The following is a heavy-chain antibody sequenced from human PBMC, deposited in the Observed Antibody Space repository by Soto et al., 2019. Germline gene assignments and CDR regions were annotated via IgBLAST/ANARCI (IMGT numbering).Heavy chain of an antibody. D-gene: IGHD3-10*01. J-gene: IGHJ6*02. CDR2: IYHSGSA. V-gene: IGHV4-38-2*01. Sequence: PSETLSLTCAVSGYSISSGYYWGWIRQPPGKGLERIGSIYHSGSAYNNPSLKSRVTISVDTSKNQFSLKLSSVTAADTAVYYCARVGGYGMDVWGQGTTVTVSS. CDR3: ARVGGYGMDV. CDR1: GYSISSGYY.